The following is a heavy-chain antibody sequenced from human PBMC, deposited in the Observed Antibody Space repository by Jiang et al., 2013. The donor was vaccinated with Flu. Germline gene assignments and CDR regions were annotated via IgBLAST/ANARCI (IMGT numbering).Heavy chain of an antibody. CDR3: TTYSGYGFDSYGWFDP. D-gene: IGHD5-12*01. J-gene: IGHJ5*02. Sequence: VQLVESGGGLVKPGGSLRLSCAASGFTFSNAWMSWVRQAPEKGLEWVGRIKSKTDGGTTDYAAPVKGRFTISRDDSKNTLYLQMNSLKTEDTAVYYCTTYSGYGFDSYGWFDPWGQGTLVTVSS. V-gene: IGHV3-15*01. CDR2: IKSKTDGGTT. CDR1: GFTFSNAW.